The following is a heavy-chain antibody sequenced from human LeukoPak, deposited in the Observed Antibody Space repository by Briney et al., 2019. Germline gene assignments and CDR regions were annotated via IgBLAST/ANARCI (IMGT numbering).Heavy chain of an antibody. J-gene: IGHJ4*02. CDR2: IFYSGST. D-gene: IGHD2-2*02. V-gene: IGHV4-39*07. CDR1: GGSISTSNYY. Sequence: PSETLSLTCTVSGGSISTSNYYWGWIRQPPGKGLEWIGNIFYSGSTYYSPSLKSRVTISLDTSRNQFSLKLSSVTAADTAVYYCARDGLYGNYLDYWGQGTLVTVSS. CDR3: ARDGLYGNYLDY.